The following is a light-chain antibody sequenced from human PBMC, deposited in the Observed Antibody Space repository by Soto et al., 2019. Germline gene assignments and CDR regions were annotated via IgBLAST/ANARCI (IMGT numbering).Light chain of an antibody. CDR3: ASWDDSVFGWL. CDR2: SNT. J-gene: IGLJ3*02. V-gene: IGLV1-44*01. Sequence: QSVLTQPPSASAPPGQRVTISCSGSTSNIGSNAVNWYQQLPGTAPKLLIYSNTQRPSGVPDRITGSKSGTSASLAISGLQSEDEADYYCASWDDSVFGWLFGGGTKLTVL. CDR1: TSNIGSNA.